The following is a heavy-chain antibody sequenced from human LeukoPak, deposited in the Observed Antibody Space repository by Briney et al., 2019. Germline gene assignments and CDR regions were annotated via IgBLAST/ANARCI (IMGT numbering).Heavy chain of an antibody. J-gene: IGHJ4*02. V-gene: IGHV3-23*01. CDR1: GFTFSSYA. Sequence: GGSLRLSCAASGFTFSSYAMSWVRQAPGKGLEWVSAISGSGGSTYYADSVKGRFTISRDNSKNTLYLQMNSLRAEDTAVYYCPKDRSGWYLFDYWGQGTLVTVSS. CDR2: ISGSGGST. D-gene: IGHD6-19*01. CDR3: PKDRSGWYLFDY.